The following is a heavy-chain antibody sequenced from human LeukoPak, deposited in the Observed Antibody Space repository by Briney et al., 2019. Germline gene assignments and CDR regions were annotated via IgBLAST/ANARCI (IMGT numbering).Heavy chain of an antibody. V-gene: IGHV4-34*01. CDR3: ARARGYSSGWYERLTLDY. CDR2: INHSGST. CDR1: GGSFSGYY. D-gene: IGHD6-19*01. Sequence: PSETLSLTCAVYGGSFSGYYLSWIRQPPGKGLEWIGEINHSGSTNYNPSLKSRVTISVDTSKNQFSLKLSSVTAADTAVYYCARARGYSSGWYERLTLDYWGQGTLVTVSS. J-gene: IGHJ4*02.